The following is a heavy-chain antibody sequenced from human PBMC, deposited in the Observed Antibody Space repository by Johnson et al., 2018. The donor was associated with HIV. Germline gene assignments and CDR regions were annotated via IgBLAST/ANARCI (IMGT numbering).Heavy chain of an antibody. CDR3: ARVLVAADYAFDI. D-gene: IGHD1-26*01. Sequence: EVQLVESGGGLVKPGGSLRLSCVASGFTFSDYYMSWIRQAPGKGLEWVSGINWNGGSTGYADSVKGRFTISRDNAKKSLYLQMNSLRADDTALYYCARVLVAADYAFDIWGQGTMVTVSS. V-gene: IGHV3-20*04. CDR1: GFTFSDYY. CDR2: INWNGGST. J-gene: IGHJ3*02.